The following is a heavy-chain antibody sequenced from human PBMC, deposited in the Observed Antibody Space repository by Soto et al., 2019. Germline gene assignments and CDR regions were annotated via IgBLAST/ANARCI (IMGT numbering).Heavy chain of an antibody. Sequence: GESLKISCKGSGYTFSNYWIDWVRQMPGKGLEWMGIIYPGDSDTRYSPSFQGQVTISVDKSITTAYLQWSSLKASDTAMYYCASSPRGYCSSTSCRELGNYYGMDVWGQGTTVTVSS. J-gene: IGHJ6*02. V-gene: IGHV5-51*01. CDR2: IYPGDSDT. CDR1: GYTFSNYW. D-gene: IGHD2-2*01. CDR3: ASSPRGYCSSTSCRELGNYYGMDV.